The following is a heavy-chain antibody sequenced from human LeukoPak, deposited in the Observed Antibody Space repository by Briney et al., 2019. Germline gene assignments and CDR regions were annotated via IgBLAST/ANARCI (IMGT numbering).Heavy chain of an antibody. CDR1: GYTFSSYG. V-gene: IGHV1-18*01. CDR3: AREGAAAAGDY. Sequence: APVKVSCKASGYTFSSYGISWVRQAPGQGLEWMGWISAYNGNTNYAQKLQGRVTITTDTSTSTAYMELSSLRSEDTAVYYCAREGAAAAGDYWGQGTLVTVSS. CDR2: ISAYNGNT. J-gene: IGHJ4*02. D-gene: IGHD6-13*01.